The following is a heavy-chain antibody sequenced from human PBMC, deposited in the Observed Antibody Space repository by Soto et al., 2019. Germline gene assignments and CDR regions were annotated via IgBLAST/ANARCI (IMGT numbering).Heavy chain of an antibody. J-gene: IGHJ5*02. CDR2: ISSSSSTI. V-gene: IGHV3-48*02. CDR3: ARDRAAAGQFNLPNWFDP. D-gene: IGHD6-13*01. CDR1: GFTFSSYS. Sequence: GGSLRLSCAASGFTFSSYSMNWVRQAPGKGLEWVSYISSSSSTIYYADSVKGRFTISRANPKNARYLQMDSRRDEDTAVYYCARDRAAAGQFNLPNWFDPWGQGTLVTVSS.